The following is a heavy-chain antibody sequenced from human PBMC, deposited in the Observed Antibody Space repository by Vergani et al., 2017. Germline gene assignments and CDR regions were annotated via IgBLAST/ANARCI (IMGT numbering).Heavy chain of an antibody. CDR1: GFIFSTYA. D-gene: IGHD3-22*01. CDR2: ISNGGGST. Sequence: EVQLLESGGGLIKPGGSLRLSCAASGFIFSTYAMSWVRQAPGKGLEWVSAISNGGGSTYYADSVKGRFTISRDNSKNTLYLQINSLRDEDTAVYYCAKASYYDGSGYYRYFDDWGQGTLVTVSS. J-gene: IGHJ4*02. CDR3: AKASYYDGSGYYRYFDD. V-gene: IGHV3-23*01.